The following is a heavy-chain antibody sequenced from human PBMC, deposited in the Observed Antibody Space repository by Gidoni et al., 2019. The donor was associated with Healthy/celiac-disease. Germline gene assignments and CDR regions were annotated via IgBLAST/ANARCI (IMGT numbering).Heavy chain of an antibody. CDR3: ARDQWLDHYYYYYGMDV. V-gene: IGHV3-21*01. CDR1: GFTFSSYS. CDR2: ISSSSSYI. J-gene: IGHJ6*02. Sequence: EVQLVESGGGLVKPGGSLRLSCAASGFTFSSYSMNWVRQAPGKGLEWVSSISSSSSYIYYADSVKGRFTISRDNAKNSLYLQMNSLRAEDTAVYYCARDQWLDHYYYYYGMDVWGQGTTVTVSS. D-gene: IGHD6-19*01.